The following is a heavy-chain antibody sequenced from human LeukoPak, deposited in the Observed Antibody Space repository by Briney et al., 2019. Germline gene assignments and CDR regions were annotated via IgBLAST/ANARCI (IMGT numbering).Heavy chain of an antibody. J-gene: IGHJ6*02. CDR3: APGSAAPYGMDV. V-gene: IGHV3-23*01. CDR1: GFTFSSYA. CDR2: ISGSGGST. D-gene: IGHD6-13*01. Sequence: PGGSLRLSCAASGFTFSSYAMSWVRQAPGKGLEWVSAISGSGGSTYYADSVKGRFTISRDNSKNTLYLQMNSLRAEDTAVYCCAPGSAAPYGMDVWGQGTTVTVSS.